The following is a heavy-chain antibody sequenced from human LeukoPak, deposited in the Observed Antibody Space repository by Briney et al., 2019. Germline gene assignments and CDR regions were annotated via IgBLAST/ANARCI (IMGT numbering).Heavy chain of an antibody. D-gene: IGHD3-22*01. V-gene: IGHV3-11*01. CDR2: ISTSAGTI. CDR3: ARDAIDSSGFDFDY. CDR1: GFTFSDYY. Sequence: GESLRLSCATSGFTFSDYYMTWIRQAPGKGLEWISYISTSAGTIYYADSVKGRFTISRDNAKNSLYLQMNSLRAEDTAVYYCARDAIDSSGFDFDYWGQGTLVTVSS. J-gene: IGHJ4*02.